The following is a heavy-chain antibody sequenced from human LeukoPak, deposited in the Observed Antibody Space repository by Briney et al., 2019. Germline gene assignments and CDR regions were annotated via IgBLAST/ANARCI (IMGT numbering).Heavy chain of an antibody. V-gene: IGHV1-24*01. CDR1: GYSLTELS. CDR2: FDLEDGET. CDR3: AKGGYYYGLDV. J-gene: IGHJ6*02. D-gene: IGHD1-26*01. Sequence: ASVSVSCKVSGYSLTELSMHWVRQAPGKGLEWMGGFDLEDGETIYAQKFQGRVSITEDTSTDTAYMELSRLSSEDTAVYYCAKGGYYYGLDVWGQGTTVTVSS.